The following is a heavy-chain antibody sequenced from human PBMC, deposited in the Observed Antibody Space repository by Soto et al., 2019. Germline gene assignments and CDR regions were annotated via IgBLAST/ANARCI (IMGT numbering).Heavy chain of an antibody. D-gene: IGHD5-18*01. CDR2: MNPNSGNT. V-gene: IGHV1-8*01. Sequence: ASVKVSCKASGYTFTSYDINWVRQATGQGLEWMGWMNPNSGNTGYAQKFQGRVTMTRNTSISTAYMELRSLRSDDTAVYYCARDHNVDTAMPQEVDRQNYGMDVWGQGTTVTVSS. CDR3: ARDHNVDTAMPQEVDRQNYGMDV. J-gene: IGHJ6*02. CDR1: GYTFTSYD.